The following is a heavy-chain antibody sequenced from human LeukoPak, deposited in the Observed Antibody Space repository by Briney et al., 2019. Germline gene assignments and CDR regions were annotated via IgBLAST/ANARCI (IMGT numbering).Heavy chain of an antibody. CDR3: AKDQNYYDSSGYAY. D-gene: IGHD3-22*01. CDR2: ISGSGGST. J-gene: IGHJ4*02. CDR1: GFTFSSYA. V-gene: IGHV3-23*01. Sequence: GGSLRLSCAASGFTFSSYAMSWVRQAPGKGPEWVSAISGSGGSTYYADSVKGRFTISRDNSKNTLYLQMNSLRAEDTAVYYCAKDQNYYDSSGYAYWGQGTLVTVSS.